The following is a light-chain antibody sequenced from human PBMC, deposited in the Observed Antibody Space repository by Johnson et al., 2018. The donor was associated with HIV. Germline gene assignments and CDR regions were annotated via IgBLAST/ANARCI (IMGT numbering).Light chain of an antibody. CDR2: DNN. J-gene: IGLJ1*01. CDR1: SSNVGSSF. Sequence: QSVLTQPPSVSAAPGQTVTISCSGSSSNVGSSFVSWYRQVPGTAPKLLIYDNNKRPSGIPDRFSGSKSGTSATLGITGLQPGDEADYYCGTWDSSLSAEVFGTGTKVTVL. V-gene: IGLV1-51*01. CDR3: GTWDSSLSAEV.